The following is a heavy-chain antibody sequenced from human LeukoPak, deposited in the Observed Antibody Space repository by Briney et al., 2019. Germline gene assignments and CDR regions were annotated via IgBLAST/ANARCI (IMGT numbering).Heavy chain of an antibody. CDR2: IKQDGSEK. V-gene: IGHV3-7*04. J-gene: IGHJ3*02. D-gene: IGHD3-22*01. CDR3: ARGITMIVVDWPHDAFDI. CDR1: GFTFSSYW. Sequence: PGGSLRLSCAASGFTFSSYWMSWVRQAPGKGLEWVANIKQDGSEKYYVDSVKGRFTISRDNAKNSLYLQMNSLRAEDTAVYYCARGITMIVVDWPHDAFDIWGQGTMVTVSS.